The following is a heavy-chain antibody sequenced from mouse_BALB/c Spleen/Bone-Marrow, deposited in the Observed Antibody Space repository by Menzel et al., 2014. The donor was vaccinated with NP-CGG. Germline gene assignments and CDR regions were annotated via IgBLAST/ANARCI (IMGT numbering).Heavy chain of an antibody. V-gene: IGHV7-3*02. D-gene: IGHD2-3*01. J-gene: IGHJ2*01. CDR2: IRNKANGYTT. CDR3: ARDMGLLRFDY. CDR1: GFTFTDYY. Sequence: EVNVVESGGGLVQPGGSLSLSCATSGFTFTDYYMSWVRQPPGKALEWLTFIRNKANGYTTEYSASVKGRFTISRDNSQSILYLQMNTLRAEDSATYYCARDMGLLRFDYWGQGTTLTVSS.